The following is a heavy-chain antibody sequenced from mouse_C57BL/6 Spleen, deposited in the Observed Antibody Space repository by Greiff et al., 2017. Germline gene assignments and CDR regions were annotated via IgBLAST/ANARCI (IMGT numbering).Heavy chain of an antibody. V-gene: IGHV1-82*01. Sequence: VKLMESGPELVKPGASVKISCKASGYAFSSSWMNWVKQRPGKGLEWIGRIYPGDGDTNYNGKFKGKATLTADKSSSTAYMQLSSLTSEDSAVYFGASFKLGGAHYYARDYWGQGTSVTVSS. CDR2: IYPGDGDT. D-gene: IGHD4-1*01. CDR3: ASFKLGGAHYYARDY. J-gene: IGHJ4*01. CDR1: GYAFSSSW.